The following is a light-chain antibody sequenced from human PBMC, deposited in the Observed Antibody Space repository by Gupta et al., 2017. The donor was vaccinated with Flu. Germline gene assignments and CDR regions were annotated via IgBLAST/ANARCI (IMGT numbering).Light chain of an antibody. CDR3: QSYDDSLGGWSR. Sequence: QSVLTQPPSVSGAPGQTVTISCTGSSSNIGAGHQVHWYQQLPGTPPTLRIYGDVVRPSGIPDRFSGSNSCTSAKLTLNGLQAEDEAVYHCQSYDDSLGGWSRFGGGTKMTVL. CDR2: GDV. CDR1: SSNIGAGHQ. J-gene: IGLJ2*01. V-gene: IGLV1-40*01.